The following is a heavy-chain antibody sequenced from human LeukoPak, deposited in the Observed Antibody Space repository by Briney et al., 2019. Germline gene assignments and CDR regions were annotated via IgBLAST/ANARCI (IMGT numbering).Heavy chain of an antibody. D-gene: IGHD4-23*01. CDR1: GGTFSSYA. V-gene: IGHV1-69*15. CDR3: ARDPSSTVVMRYYFDY. CDR2: IIPIFGIA. Sequence: GSSVKVSCKASGGTFSSYAISWVRQAPGQGLEWMGRIIPIFGIANYAQKFQGRVTITADESTSTAYMELSSLRSEDTAVYYCARDPSSTVVMRYYFDYWGQGTLVTVSS. J-gene: IGHJ4*02.